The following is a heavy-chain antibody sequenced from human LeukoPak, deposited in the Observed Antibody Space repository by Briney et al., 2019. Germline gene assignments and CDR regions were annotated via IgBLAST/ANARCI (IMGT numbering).Heavy chain of an antibody. Sequence: ASVKVSCKASGYTFTSYAMHWVRQAPGQRLEWMGWINAGNGNTKYSQKFQGRVTITKDTSASTAYMELSSLRSEDTAAYYCARDPLYDSSGYIYWGQGTLVTVSS. CDR3: ARDPLYDSSGYIY. V-gene: IGHV1-3*01. CDR1: GYTFTSYA. J-gene: IGHJ4*02. D-gene: IGHD3-22*01. CDR2: INAGNGNT.